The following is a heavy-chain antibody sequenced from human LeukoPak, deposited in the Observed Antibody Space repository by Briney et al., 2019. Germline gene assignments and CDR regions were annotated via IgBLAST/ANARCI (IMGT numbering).Heavy chain of an antibody. CDR2: IYYSGST. D-gene: IGHD2-21*02. V-gene: IGHV4-39*01. CDR3: ASPAYCGGDCYPYYYGMDV. J-gene: IGHJ6*02. Sequence: SETLSLTCTVSGGSISSSSYYWGWIRQLPGKGLEWIGSIYYSGSTYYNPSLKSRVTISVDTSKNQFSLKLSSVTAADTAVYYCASPAYCGGDCYPYYYGMDVWGQGTTVTVSS. CDR1: GGSISSSSYY.